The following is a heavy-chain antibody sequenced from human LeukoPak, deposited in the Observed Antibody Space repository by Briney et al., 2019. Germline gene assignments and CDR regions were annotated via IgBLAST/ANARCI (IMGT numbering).Heavy chain of an antibody. V-gene: IGHV4-39*07. CDR3: AHGSCWHHTLYY. Sequence: SETLSLTCTVSGGSISSSTYYWGWIRQPPGKGLEWIGSMYYSGNIYYNPSLKSRVTISVDTSKNQFSLKMSSVTAADTAVYYCAHGSCWHHTLYYWGQGTLVTVSS. CDR1: GGSISSSTYY. J-gene: IGHJ4*02. CDR2: MYYSGNI. D-gene: IGHD2-15*01.